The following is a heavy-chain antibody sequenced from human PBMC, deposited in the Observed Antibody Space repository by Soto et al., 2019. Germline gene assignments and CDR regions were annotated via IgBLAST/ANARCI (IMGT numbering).Heavy chain of an antibody. CDR1: GASISGFY. CDR2: IYATGTT. V-gene: IGHV4-4*07. Sequence: SETLSLTCTVSGASISGFYWSWIRKSAGKGLEWIGRIYATGTTDYNPSLKSRVMMSVDTSKKQFSLKLTSPTAAGTAVYYCARGVGSSPPQYWGRGTLVTVSS. D-gene: IGHD1-26*01. J-gene: IGHJ4*02. CDR3: ARGVGSSPPQY.